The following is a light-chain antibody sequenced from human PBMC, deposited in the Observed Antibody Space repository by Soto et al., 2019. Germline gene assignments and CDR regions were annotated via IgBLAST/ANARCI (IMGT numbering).Light chain of an antibody. J-gene: IGKJ4*01. CDR3: QQYGSSST. Sequence: EIVFTQSPGTLSLSPGERATLSCRASQSIRSNFLAWSQQKPGQAPPPLIYDASNSATGIPARFSGSGSGTEFTLTISSLEPEDFAVYYCQQYGSSSTFGGGTKVDIK. V-gene: IGKV3-20*01. CDR2: DAS. CDR1: QSIRSNF.